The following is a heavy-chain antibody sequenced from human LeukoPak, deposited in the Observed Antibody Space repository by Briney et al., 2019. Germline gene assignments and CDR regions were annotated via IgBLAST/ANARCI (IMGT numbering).Heavy chain of an antibody. V-gene: IGHV3-23*01. D-gene: IGHD2-2*01. CDR1: GFTFSNYA. J-gene: IGHJ4*02. CDR3: AKVEGSEGYCNITSCLADY. Sequence: PGGSLRLSCAASGFTFSNYAMSWVRQAPGRGLEWVSAISSSGGSTYYADSVKGRFTISRDNSKNTLSLQLNSLRSEDTALYYCAKVEGSEGYCNITSCLADYRGQGTLVTVSS. CDR2: ISSSGGST.